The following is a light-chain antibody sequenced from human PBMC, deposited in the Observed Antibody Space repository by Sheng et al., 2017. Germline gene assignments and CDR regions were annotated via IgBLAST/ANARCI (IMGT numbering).Light chain of an antibody. J-gene: IGKJ2*01. Sequence: DIVMTQSPDSLAVSLGERATINCKSSQSVLYSSNNKNYLAWYQQKPGQPPKLLIYWASTRESGVPDRFSGSGSGTDFTLTISSLQAEDAAVYYCQQYYSTPPRTLGXGPKLEIK. CDR2: WAS. CDR1: QSVLYSSNNKNY. V-gene: IGKV4-1*01. CDR3: QQYYSTPPRT.